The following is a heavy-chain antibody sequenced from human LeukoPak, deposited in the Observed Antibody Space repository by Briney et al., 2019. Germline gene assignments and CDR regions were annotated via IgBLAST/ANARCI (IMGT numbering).Heavy chain of an antibody. D-gene: IGHD3-3*01. CDR2: INHSGST. J-gene: IGHJ4*02. V-gene: IGHV4-34*01. CDR1: GGSFSGYY. CDR3: ARGRITIFGVVITHFDY. Sequence: SETLSLTCAVYGGSFSGYYWSWIRQPPGKGLELIGEINHSGSTDYNPSLNSRVTISVDRSNNQFSLKLKSVTGAGTAVTYCARGRITIFGVVITHFDYWGQGTLVTDSP.